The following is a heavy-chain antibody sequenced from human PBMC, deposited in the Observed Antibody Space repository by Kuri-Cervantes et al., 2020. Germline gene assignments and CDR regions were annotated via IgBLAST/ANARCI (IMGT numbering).Heavy chain of an antibody. Sequence: GESLKISCAASGFTFSSYGMHWVRQAPGKGLEWVSSISSSSSYIYYADSVKGRFTISRDNAKNSLYLQMNSLRAEDTAVYYCARDIVVVPAAILRSGGGHWWFDPWGQGTLVTVSS. CDR3: ARDIVVVPAAILRSGGGHWWFDP. D-gene: IGHD2-2*02. J-gene: IGHJ5*02. V-gene: IGHV3-21*01. CDR2: ISSSSSYI. CDR1: GFTFSSYG.